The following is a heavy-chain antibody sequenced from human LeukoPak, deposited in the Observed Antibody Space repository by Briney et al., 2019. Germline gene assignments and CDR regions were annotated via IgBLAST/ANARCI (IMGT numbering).Heavy chain of an antibody. CDR2: IRSKAHSYAT. Sequence: GGSLRLSCAASGFTFSGSAMHWVRQASGKGLEWVGRIRSKAHSYATAYAASVKGRFTISRDDSKNTAYLQMNSLKTEDTAVYYCTRHGGRDYYDSSEDAFDIWGQGTMVIVSS. D-gene: IGHD3-22*01. V-gene: IGHV3-73*01. CDR3: TRHGGRDYYDSSEDAFDI. CDR1: GFTFSGSA. J-gene: IGHJ3*02.